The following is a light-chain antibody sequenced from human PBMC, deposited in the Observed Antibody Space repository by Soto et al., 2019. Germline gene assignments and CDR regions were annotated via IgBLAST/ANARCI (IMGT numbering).Light chain of an antibody. Sequence: DIQMTQSPSSLSASVGDRVTITCRASQDISVYLAWYQQKPGKVPKLLIYSASTLQSGVPSRFSGRGSGTDFTLTIRSLQPEDVATYFCQKFNTAPLTFGQGTRLEI. CDR2: SAS. CDR3: QKFNTAPLT. J-gene: IGKJ5*01. V-gene: IGKV1-27*01. CDR1: QDISVY.